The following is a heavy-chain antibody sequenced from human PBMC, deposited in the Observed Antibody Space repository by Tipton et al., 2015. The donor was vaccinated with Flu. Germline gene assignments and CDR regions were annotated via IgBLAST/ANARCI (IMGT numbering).Heavy chain of an antibody. CDR3: ARGLWNDRRAYYYYGVDV. V-gene: IGHV4-39*07. Sequence: LRLSCTVSGDSISTTIYYWGWVRQPPGKGLEWIGSIYYSGTTYYNPSLKSRVTISVDSSKNEFSLTLASLTAADTAVYYCARGLWNDRRAYYYYGVDVCGQGTTVTVSS. CDR1: GDSISTTIYY. D-gene: IGHD1-1*01. J-gene: IGHJ6*02. CDR2: IYYSGTT.